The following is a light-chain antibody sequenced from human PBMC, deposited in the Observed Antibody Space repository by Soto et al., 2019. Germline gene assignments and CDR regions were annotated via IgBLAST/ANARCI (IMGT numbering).Light chain of an antibody. CDR3: QQYSSYPLT. CDR1: QCVSSNY. CDR2: GAS. J-gene: IGKJ4*01. Sequence: PCTLSLSPGERGTLSCRASQCVSSNYLAWYQQKPGQAPRLLIYGASSRATGIPDRFSGGGSGTDFTLTISRLETEDFAVYYCQQYSSYPLTFGGGTKVDIK. V-gene: IGKV3-20*01.